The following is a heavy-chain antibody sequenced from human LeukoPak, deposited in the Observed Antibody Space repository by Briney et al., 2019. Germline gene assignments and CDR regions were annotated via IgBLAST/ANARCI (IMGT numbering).Heavy chain of an antibody. V-gene: IGHV4-34*01. D-gene: IGHD5-18*01. CDR2: INHSGST. CDR3: ARARRGYSYSFLSGYYYMDV. Sequence: PSETLSLTCAVYGGSFSGYYWSWIRQPPGKGLEWIGEINHSGSTNYNPSLKSRVTISVDTSKNQFSLKLSSVTAADTAVYYCARARRGYSYSFLSGYYYMDVWGKGTTVTISS. CDR1: GGSFSGYY. J-gene: IGHJ6*03.